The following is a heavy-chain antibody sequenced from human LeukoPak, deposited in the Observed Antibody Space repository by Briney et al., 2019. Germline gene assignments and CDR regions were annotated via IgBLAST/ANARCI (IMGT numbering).Heavy chain of an antibody. J-gene: IGHJ6*02. V-gene: IGHV1-69*10. D-gene: IGHD3-22*01. CDR1: GGTFSSYA. Sequence: GASVKVSCKASGGTFSSYAISWVRQAPGQGLEWMGWIIPILGIANYAQKFQGRVTITADKSTSTAYMELSSLRSEDTAVYYCARTVAAYYDWDVWAQGPTVTVSS. CDR3: ARTVAAYYDWDV. CDR2: IIPILGIA.